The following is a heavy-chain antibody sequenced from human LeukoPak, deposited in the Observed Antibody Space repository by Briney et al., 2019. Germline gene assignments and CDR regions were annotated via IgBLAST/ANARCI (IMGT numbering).Heavy chain of an antibody. CDR3: ARGGSLAVAPRQYYFDY. J-gene: IGHJ4*02. CDR1: GYTFTSYA. D-gene: IGHD6-19*01. V-gene: IGHV1-3*01. Sequence: ASVKVSCKASGYTFTSYAMHWVRQAPGQRLEWMGWINAGNGNTKYSQKFQGRVTMTRDTSTSAVYMEVSSLRSEDTAVYYCARGGSLAVAPRQYYFDYWGQGTLVTVSS. CDR2: INAGNGNT.